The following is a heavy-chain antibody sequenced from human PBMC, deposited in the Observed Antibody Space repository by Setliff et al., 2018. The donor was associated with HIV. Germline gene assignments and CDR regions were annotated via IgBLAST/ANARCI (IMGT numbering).Heavy chain of an antibody. CDR2: ISGNNANT. Sequence: ASVKVSCKTSGYSFDNYGLVWVRQAPGQGLEWMGWISGNNANTNYAQKFQDRLTMTTDTSTTTAYMELRRLKSDDTGVYFCAREVDHMMDVWAKGPRSPS. CDR1: GYSFDNYG. V-gene: IGHV1-18*01. J-gene: IGHJ6*02. CDR3: AREVDHMMDV.